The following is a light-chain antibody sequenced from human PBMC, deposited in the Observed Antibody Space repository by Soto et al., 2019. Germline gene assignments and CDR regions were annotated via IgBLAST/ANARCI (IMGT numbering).Light chain of an antibody. J-gene: IGKJ2*01. V-gene: IGKV3-15*01. Sequence: EIVMTQSPATLSVSPGERATLSCRASQSVSSNLAWYQQKPGQAPRLLIYGASTRATGIPARFSGSGSGTEFTLTISSLQSEDFAVYYCQQYNGWHTFGQGTKLETK. CDR3: QQYNGWHT. CDR1: QSVSSN. CDR2: GAS.